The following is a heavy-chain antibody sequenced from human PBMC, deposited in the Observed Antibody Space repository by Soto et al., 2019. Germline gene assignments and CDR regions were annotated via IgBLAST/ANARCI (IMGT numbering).Heavy chain of an antibody. D-gene: IGHD5-12*01. CDR2: IKQDGSEK. Sequence: QPGGSLRLSCAASGFTFSSYWMSWVRQAPGKGLEWVANIKQDGSEKYYVDSVKGRFTISRDNAKNSLYLQMNSLRAEDTAVYYCARAYNARGYSGYDLFDYWGQGTLVTVSS. J-gene: IGHJ4*02. V-gene: IGHV3-7*03. CDR3: ARAYNARGYSGYDLFDY. CDR1: GFTFSSYW.